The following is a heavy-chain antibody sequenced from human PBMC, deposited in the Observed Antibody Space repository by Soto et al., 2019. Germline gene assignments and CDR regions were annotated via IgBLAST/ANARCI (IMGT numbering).Heavy chain of an antibody. CDR2: ISYDGSNK. CDR3: AKGARAIFGVVTNDY. J-gene: IGHJ4*02. V-gene: IGHV3-30*18. Sequence: ESGGGVVQPGRSLRLSCAASGFTFSSYGMHWVRQAPGKGLEWVAVISYDGSNKYYADSVKGRFTISRDNSKNTLYLQMNSLRAEDTAVYYCAKGARAIFGVVTNDYWGQGTLVTVSS. D-gene: IGHD3-3*01. CDR1: GFTFSSYG.